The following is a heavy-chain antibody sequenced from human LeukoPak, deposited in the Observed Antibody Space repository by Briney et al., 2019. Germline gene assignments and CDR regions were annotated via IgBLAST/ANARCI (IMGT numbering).Heavy chain of an antibody. V-gene: IGHV3-23*01. D-gene: IGHD3-3*01. J-gene: IGHJ3*01. Sequence: GGSLRLSCAASGFTFSTYAMGWVRQAPGKGLEWVSCVSESGGSTYYADSVKGRFTISRDNSKDTLSLQMNSLRAEDTAVYCCAKGEWGLTIDNFDVWGQGTMVTVSS. CDR3: AKGEWGLTIDNFDV. CDR1: GFTFSTYA. CDR2: VSESGGST.